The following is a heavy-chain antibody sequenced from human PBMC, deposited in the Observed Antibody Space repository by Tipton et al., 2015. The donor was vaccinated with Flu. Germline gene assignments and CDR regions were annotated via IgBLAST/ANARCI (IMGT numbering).Heavy chain of an antibody. CDR3: ARRDYSNYVSEPKNWFDP. D-gene: IGHD4-11*01. CDR1: GGSIGSPYC. V-gene: IGHV4-38-2*01. J-gene: IGHJ5*02. CDR2: ICPGSP. Sequence: TLSLTCSVSGGSIGSPYCWSWVRQPPGKGLEWIGNICPGSPYYNPSLKSRVTISIARSKNQFSLRLTSVTAADTAVYYCARRDYSNYVSEPKNWFDPWGQGTLVTVSS.